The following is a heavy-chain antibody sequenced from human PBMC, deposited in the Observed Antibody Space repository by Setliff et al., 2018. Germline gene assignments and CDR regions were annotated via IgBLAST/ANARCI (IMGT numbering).Heavy chain of an antibody. CDR3: ARVNGYNWGSGNWFDP. V-gene: IGHV4-39*07. J-gene: IGHJ5*02. CDR1: AGSISSSSYY. Sequence: SETLSLTCTVSAGSISSSSYYWGWIRQPPGKGLEWIGSIYYSGSTYYNPSLKSRVTISVDTSKNQFSLKLSSVTAADTAVYDCARVNGYNWGSGNWFDPWGQGTLVTVSS. D-gene: IGHD1-1*01. CDR2: IYYSGST.